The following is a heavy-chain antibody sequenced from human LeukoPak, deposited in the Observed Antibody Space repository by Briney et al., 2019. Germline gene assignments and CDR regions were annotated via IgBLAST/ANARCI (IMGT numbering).Heavy chain of an antibody. V-gene: IGHV4-59*08. CDR3: ARHQDYYDSSGYFAY. D-gene: IGHD3-22*01. Sequence: SETLSLTCTVSSASITGLYWSWIRQPPGERLEWIGYIYSNGSVNYNPSLKSRVTLSVDTSKNQFSLKLSSVTAADTAVYYCARHQDYYDSSGYFAYWGQGTLVTVSS. J-gene: IGHJ4*02. CDR2: IYSNGSV. CDR1: SASITGLY.